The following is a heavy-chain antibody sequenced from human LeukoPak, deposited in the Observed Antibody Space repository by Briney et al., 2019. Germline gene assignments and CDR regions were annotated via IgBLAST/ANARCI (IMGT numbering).Heavy chain of an antibody. CDR1: GLTFSTYA. D-gene: IGHD6-19*01. V-gene: IGHV3-23*01. J-gene: IGHJ4*02. Sequence: GGSLRLSCAVSGLTFSTYAMGWVRQAPGKGLEWVSVISGSGASSKYADSVQGRFTISRDNSKSTLYLQMNSLRVEDTAVYYCARGYSSGWFYFDDWGQGTLVTVSS. CDR3: ARGYSSGWFYFDD. CDR2: ISGSGASS.